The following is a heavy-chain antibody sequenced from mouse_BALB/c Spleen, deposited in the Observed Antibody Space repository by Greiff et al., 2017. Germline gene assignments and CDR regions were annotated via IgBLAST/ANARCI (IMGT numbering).Heavy chain of an antibody. CDR1: GFTFSSYG. V-gene: IGHV5-6*03. J-gene: IGHJ4*01. Sequence: EVMLVESGGGLVKPGGSLKLSCAASGFTFSSYGMSWVRQTPDKRLEWVATISSGGSYTYYPDSVKGRFTISRDNAKNTLYLQMSSLKSEDTAMYYCARYYYGSSYDYAMDYWGQGTSVTVSS. D-gene: IGHD1-1*01. CDR3: ARYYYGSSYDYAMDY. CDR2: ISSGGSYT.